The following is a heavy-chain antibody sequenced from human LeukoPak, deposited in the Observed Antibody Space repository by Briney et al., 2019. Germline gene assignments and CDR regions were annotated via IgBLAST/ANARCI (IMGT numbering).Heavy chain of an antibody. V-gene: IGHV4-59*01. CDR2: IYDTGST. CDR3: ARGSRSYDNSNYLNY. D-gene: IGHD4-11*01. J-gene: IGHJ4*02. CDR1: GGSITTYY. Sequence: PSETLSLTCSVSGGSITTYYWSWIRQPPGKGLERIGNIYDTGSTNYNPSLRSRVTISVDTSKNQFSLKLSSVTAADTAVYYCARGSRSYDNSNYLNYWGQGSLVTVSS.